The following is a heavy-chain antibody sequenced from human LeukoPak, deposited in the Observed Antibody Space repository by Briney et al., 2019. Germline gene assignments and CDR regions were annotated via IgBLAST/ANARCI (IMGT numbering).Heavy chain of an antibody. CDR1: GFTFSSYW. Sequence: GGSLRLSCAASGFTFSSYWMSCVRQAPGKGMEWVANIKQDGSEKYYVDSVKGRFIISRDNAKNSLSLQMNSLRAEDTAVYYCARDGSGWYGNWYFDLWGLGTLVTVSS. V-gene: IGHV3-7*03. CDR3: ARDGSGWYGNWYFDL. CDR2: IKQDGSEK. J-gene: IGHJ2*01. D-gene: IGHD6-19*01.